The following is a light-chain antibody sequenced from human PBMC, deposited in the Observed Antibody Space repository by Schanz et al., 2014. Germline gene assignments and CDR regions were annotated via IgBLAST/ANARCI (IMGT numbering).Light chain of an antibody. CDR2: DAS. V-gene: IGKV1-5*01. CDR1: HRIGSY. CDR3: LQHNSYPMYT. Sequence: DIQMTQSPSTLSASVGDRVTITCRASHRIGSYLAWYQQKPGKAPKLLIYDASNLETGVPSRFSGSGSGTEFSLTINSLQPDDCATYCCLQHNSYPMYTFGQGTKVEIK. J-gene: IGKJ2*01.